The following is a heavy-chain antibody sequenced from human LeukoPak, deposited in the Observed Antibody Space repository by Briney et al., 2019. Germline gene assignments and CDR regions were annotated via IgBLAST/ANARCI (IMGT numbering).Heavy chain of an antibody. V-gene: IGHV1-8*01. D-gene: IGHD3-22*01. CDR2: MNPNSGNT. CDR3: ARVSRPMYYYDSSGYEFDY. CDR1: GYTFTSYD. Sequence: GASVKVSCKASGYTFTSYDINWVRQATGQGLEWMGWMNPNSGNTGYAQKFQGRVTMTRNTSISTAYMELSSLRSEDTAVYYCARVSRPMYYYDSSGYEFDYWGQGTLVTVSS. J-gene: IGHJ4*02.